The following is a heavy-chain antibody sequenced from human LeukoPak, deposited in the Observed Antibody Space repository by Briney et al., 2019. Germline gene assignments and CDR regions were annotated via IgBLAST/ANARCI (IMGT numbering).Heavy chain of an antibody. CDR2: IIPIFSTP. D-gene: IGHD2-15*01. Sequence: SVKVSCTASGGTFRAYAISWVRQAPGQGLEWMGGIIPIFSTPNYAQKFQGRVTITADESTRTAYMELSSLRSEDTAVYYCATAEENCSGATCYFFLRFWGQGTLVTVSS. CDR1: GGTFRAYA. J-gene: IGHJ4*02. CDR3: ATAEENCSGATCYFFLRF. V-gene: IGHV1-69*13.